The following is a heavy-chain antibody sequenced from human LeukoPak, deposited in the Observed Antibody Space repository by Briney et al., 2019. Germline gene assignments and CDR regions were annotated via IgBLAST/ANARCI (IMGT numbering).Heavy chain of an antibody. CDR3: ARDRSPVVVVAATDTLDY. V-gene: IGHV4-38-2*02. J-gene: IGHJ4*02. CDR1: GYSISSGYY. Sequence: SETLSLTCTVSGYSISSGYYWGWIRQPPGKGLEWIGSIYHSGSTYYNPSLKSRVTISVDTSKNQFSLKLSSVTAADTAVYYCARDRSPVVVVAATDTLDYWGQGTLVTVSS. CDR2: IYHSGST. D-gene: IGHD2-15*01.